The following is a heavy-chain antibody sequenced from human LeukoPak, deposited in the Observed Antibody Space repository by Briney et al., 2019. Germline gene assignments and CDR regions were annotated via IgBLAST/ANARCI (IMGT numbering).Heavy chain of an antibody. CDR1: GGSIRRYY. V-gene: IGHV4-59*08. CDR3: ARRRAEGGSNGHYNWFDP. D-gene: IGHD6-13*01. CDR2: IYFSGTT. Sequence: SETLSLTCTVSGGSIRRYYWSWIRQPPGKGLEWIGYIYFSGTTKYNPSLESRVTISVDTSKNQFSLKLSSVTAADTAVYYCARRRAEGGSNGHYNWFDPWGQGILVTVSS. J-gene: IGHJ5*02.